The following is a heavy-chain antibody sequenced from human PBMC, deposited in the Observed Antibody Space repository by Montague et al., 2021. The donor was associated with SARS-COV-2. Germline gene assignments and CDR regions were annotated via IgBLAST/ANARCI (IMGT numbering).Heavy chain of an antibody. CDR3: TSGREGNYNVMDV. CDR2: TYYRSKWYN. D-gene: IGHD1-1*01. Sequence: CAISGDSVSSNSATWNWVRQSPSRGLEWLGGTYYRSKWYNDYAVSVRGRVTINPDTSKNQFSLQLNSLTPEDTAIYYCTSGREGNYNVMDVWGQGSTVTVSS. J-gene: IGHJ6*02. CDR1: GDSVSSNSAT. V-gene: IGHV6-1*01.